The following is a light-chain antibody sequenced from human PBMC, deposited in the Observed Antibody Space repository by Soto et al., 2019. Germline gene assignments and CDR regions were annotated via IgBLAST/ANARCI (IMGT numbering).Light chain of an antibody. CDR2: GTS. Sequence: EIVMTQSPATLSVSPGERATLSCRASQSVSSNLAWYQQIPGQAPRLLIYGTSTRATGVPARFSGSGSGTEFTLIISSLQSEDFAVYYCQQYNKWPLTFGGGTKVEIK. V-gene: IGKV3-15*01. J-gene: IGKJ4*01. CDR1: QSVSSN. CDR3: QQYNKWPLT.